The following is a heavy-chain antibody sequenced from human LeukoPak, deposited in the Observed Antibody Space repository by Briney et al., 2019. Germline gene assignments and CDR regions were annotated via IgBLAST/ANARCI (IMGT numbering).Heavy chain of an antibody. J-gene: IGHJ4*02. V-gene: IGHV4-4*02. CDR1: GGSISSSNW. Sequence: SGTLSLTCAVSGGSISSSNWWSWVRQPPGKGLEWIGEIYHSGSTNYNPSLKSRVTISVDKSKNQFSLKLSSVTAADTAVYYCASFKGGYSGYGGYWGQGTLVTASS. D-gene: IGHD5-12*01. CDR3: ASFKGGYSGYGGY. CDR2: IYHSGST.